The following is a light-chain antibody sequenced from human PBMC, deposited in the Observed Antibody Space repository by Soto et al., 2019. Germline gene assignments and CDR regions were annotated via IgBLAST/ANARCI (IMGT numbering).Light chain of an antibody. CDR2: GAS. Sequence: EIVLTQSPGTLSLSPGERATLSCRASQTVRSNYLAWFQHKPRQAPRLLIYGASSRATGLPDRFSGSGSGTDFTLTISSLEPEDFAVYFCQQYSDSPLTFGGGTKVEIK. CDR1: QTVRSNY. J-gene: IGKJ4*01. V-gene: IGKV3-20*01. CDR3: QQYSDSPLT.